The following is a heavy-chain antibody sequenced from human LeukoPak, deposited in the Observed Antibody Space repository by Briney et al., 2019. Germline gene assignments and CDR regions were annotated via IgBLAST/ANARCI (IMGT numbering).Heavy chain of an antibody. CDR2: INPNNGGT. CDR1: GYTFTGYY. Sequence: ASVKVSCKASGYTFTGYYMHWVRQAPGQGLEWMGWINPNNGGTNYAQKLQGRVTMTTDTSTSTAYMELRSLRSDDTAVYYCARDGTSSSWFDPWGQGTLVTVSS. D-gene: IGHD2-2*01. CDR3: ARDGTSSSWFDP. V-gene: IGHV1-2*02. J-gene: IGHJ5*02.